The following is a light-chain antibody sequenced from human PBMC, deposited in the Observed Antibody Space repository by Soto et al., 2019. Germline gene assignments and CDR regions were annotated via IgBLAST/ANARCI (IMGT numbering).Light chain of an antibody. J-gene: IGKJ4*01. V-gene: IGKV3-15*01. CDR3: QHYNNWPLT. Sequence: EIVMTQSPATLSVSPGERATLSCRASQSVSTMLAWYTQKPGQAPRLLIYGASTRATGIPARFSGSGSGTEFTLTISSLQSEDFAVYYCQHYNNWPLTFGGGTKVEIK. CDR1: QSVSTM. CDR2: GAS.